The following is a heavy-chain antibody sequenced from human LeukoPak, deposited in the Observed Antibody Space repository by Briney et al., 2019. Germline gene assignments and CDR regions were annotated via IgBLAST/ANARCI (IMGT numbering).Heavy chain of an antibody. CDR3: ARRGMVRGVYYMDV. Sequence: SETLSLTCTVSGGSISHYCWSWIRQPPGKGLEWIADIYYIGSTNYNPSLKSRVTISVDTSKNQISLNLSSVTAADTAVYYCARRGMVRGVYYMDVWGKGTTVTVSS. CDR1: GGSISHYC. D-gene: IGHD3-10*01. V-gene: IGHV4-59*01. CDR2: IYYIGST. J-gene: IGHJ6*03.